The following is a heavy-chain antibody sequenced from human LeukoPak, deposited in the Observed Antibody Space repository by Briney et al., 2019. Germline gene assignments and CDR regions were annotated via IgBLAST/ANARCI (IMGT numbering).Heavy chain of an antibody. CDR3: AKARIEALGTGAFDV. D-gene: IGHD6-13*01. V-gene: IGHV3-23*01. J-gene: IGHJ3*01. CDR1: GFTFSIYA. Sequence: GGSLRLSCAASGFTFSIYAMTWVRRAPGTRLEGVAASSATDGSAQYAESVKGRFTISRDNSKNTLYLQMNRMRAEDTAVYYCAKARIEALGTGAFDVWGQGTMVTVSS. CDR2: SSATDGSA.